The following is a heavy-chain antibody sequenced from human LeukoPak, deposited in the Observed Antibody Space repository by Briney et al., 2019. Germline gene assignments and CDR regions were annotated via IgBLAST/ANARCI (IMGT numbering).Heavy chain of an antibody. CDR1: GFTFSSYA. CDR3: AIGLGYCSGGSCYS. D-gene: IGHD2-15*01. CDR2: ISGSGGST. J-gene: IGHJ4*02. Sequence: PSGGSLRLSCAASGFTFSSYAMSWVRQAPGKGLEWVSAISGSGGSTYYADSVKGRFTISRDNSKNTLYLQMNSLRAEDTAVYYCAIGLGYCSGGSCYSWGQGTLVTVSS. V-gene: IGHV3-23*01.